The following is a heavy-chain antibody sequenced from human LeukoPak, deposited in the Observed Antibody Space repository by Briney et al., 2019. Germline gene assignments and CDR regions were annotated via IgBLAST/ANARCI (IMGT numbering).Heavy chain of an antibody. CDR2: IYYSGST. V-gene: IGHV4-59*12. CDR1: GGSISSYY. CDR3: ARSLGYCSSTSCYHRPFFYMDV. D-gene: IGHD2-2*01. J-gene: IGHJ6*03. Sequence: SETLSLTCTVSGGSISSYYWSWIRQPPGKGLEWIGYIYYSGSTYYNPSLKSRVTISVDTSKNQFSLKLSSVTAADTAVYYCARSLGYCSSTSCYHRPFFYMDVWGKGTTVTVSS.